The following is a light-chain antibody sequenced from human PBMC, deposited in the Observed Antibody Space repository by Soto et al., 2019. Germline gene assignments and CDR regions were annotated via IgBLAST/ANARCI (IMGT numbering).Light chain of an antibody. CDR3: QQANSFPLT. CDR1: QVISSL. V-gene: IGKV1-12*01. Sequence: DIQMTQSPSSVSASVGDRVTITCRASQVISSLLAWYQQKPGKAPNLLIHTASSLQSGVPSRFSSTGSGTDFTLTISSLQPEDFATYYCQQANSFPLTFGGGTKVEIK. CDR2: TAS. J-gene: IGKJ4*01.